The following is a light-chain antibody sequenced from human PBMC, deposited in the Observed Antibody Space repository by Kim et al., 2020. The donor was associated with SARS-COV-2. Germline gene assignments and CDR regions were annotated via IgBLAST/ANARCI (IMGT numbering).Light chain of an antibody. CDR1: QGISNY. Sequence: ASVVDSVPITCRASQGISNYLAWYQQKPGKVPNLLLYASSALHSGVPSRFSGSGSGTYFTLTISSLQPEDVATYYCQKYDGAPWTFGHGTKVDIK. CDR2: ASS. V-gene: IGKV1-27*01. J-gene: IGKJ1*01. CDR3: QKYDGAPWT.